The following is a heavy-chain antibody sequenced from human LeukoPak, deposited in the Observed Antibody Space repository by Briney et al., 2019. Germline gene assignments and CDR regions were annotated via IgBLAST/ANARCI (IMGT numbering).Heavy chain of an antibody. V-gene: IGHV4-39*01. CDR2: IYYSGST. J-gene: IGHJ4*02. Sequence: PSETLSLTCTVSGGSLSSSSYYWGWIRQPPGKGLEWIGSIYYSGSTYYNPSLKSRVTISVDTSKNQFSLKLSSVTAADTAVYYCARSGTGEYYGSGSYYSTGFDYWGQGTLVTVSS. D-gene: IGHD3-10*01. CDR1: GGSLSSSSYY. CDR3: ARSGTGEYYGSGSYYSTGFDY.